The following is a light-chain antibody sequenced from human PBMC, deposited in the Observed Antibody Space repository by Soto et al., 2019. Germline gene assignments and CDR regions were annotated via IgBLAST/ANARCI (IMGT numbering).Light chain of an antibody. CDR1: QGISSW. V-gene: IGKV1D-12*01. CDR3: QQANCFPIT. CDR2: AAS. Sequence: DIQMTQSPSSVSASVGARVTITCRASQGISSWLAWYQQKPGKAPKLLIYAASISQSGVPSRFSVSGTETEFILTISSLQPEDFATYYCQQANCFPITVGLGTRLEIK. J-gene: IGKJ5*01.